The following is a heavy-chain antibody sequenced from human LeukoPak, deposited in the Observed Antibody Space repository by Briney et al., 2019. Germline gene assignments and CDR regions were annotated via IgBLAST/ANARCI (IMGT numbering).Heavy chain of an antibody. CDR3: ARGRFFSPTRWFDP. J-gene: IGHJ5*02. V-gene: IGHV3-33*01. D-gene: IGHD5-12*01. Sequence: GGSLRLSCAASGFTFSGYGMHWVRQAPGKGLEWAALIWSDESNKYYADSVKGRFTISRDNSKNTLYLQMNSLRAEDTAVYYCARGRFFSPTRWFDPWGQGTLVTVSS. CDR2: IWSDESNK. CDR1: GFTFSGYG.